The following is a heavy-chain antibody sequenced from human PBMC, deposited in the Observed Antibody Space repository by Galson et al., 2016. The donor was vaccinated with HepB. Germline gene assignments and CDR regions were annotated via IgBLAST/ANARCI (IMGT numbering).Heavy chain of an antibody. V-gene: IGHV4-61*08. Sequence: SETLSLTCTVSSGSVSSGGYYWSWVRQSPGKGLEWIGYIQNPGSTNYNPSLKGRVTISIDRSKIQFFLELTSVTAADTAVYYCARDEGFYNGMDVWGQGTTVTVSS. J-gene: IGHJ6*02. CDR2: IQNPGST. D-gene: IGHD2/OR15-2a*01. CDR3: ARDEGFYNGMDV. CDR1: SGSVSSGGYY.